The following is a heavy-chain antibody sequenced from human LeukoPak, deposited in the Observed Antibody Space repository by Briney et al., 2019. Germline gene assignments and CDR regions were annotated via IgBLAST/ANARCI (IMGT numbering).Heavy chain of an antibody. Sequence: PSETLSLTCTVSGGSISSSSYYWGWVRQPSGKGLEWVGSIYYSGSTYYNPSLKSRVTISVDTSKNQFSLKLSSVTAADTAVYYCASALGYCSGGSCSFSFDYWGQGTLVTVSS. CDR3: ASALGYCSGGSCSFSFDY. CDR2: IYYSGST. CDR1: GGSISSSSYY. V-gene: IGHV4-39*01. J-gene: IGHJ4*02. D-gene: IGHD2-15*01.